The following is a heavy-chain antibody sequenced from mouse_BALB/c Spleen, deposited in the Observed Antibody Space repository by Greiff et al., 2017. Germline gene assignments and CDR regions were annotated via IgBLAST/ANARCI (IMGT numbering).Heavy chain of an antibody. J-gene: IGHJ1*01. CDR1: GYSITSGYY. CDR2: ISYDGSN. D-gene: IGHD1-2*01. V-gene: IGHV3-6*02. Sequence: ESGPGLVKPSQSLSLTCSVTGYSITSGYYWNWIRQFPGNKLEWMGYISYDGSNNYNPSLKNRISITRDTSKNQFFLKLNSVTTEDTATYYCARKTTARYFDVWGAGTTVTVSS. CDR3: ARKTTARYFDV.